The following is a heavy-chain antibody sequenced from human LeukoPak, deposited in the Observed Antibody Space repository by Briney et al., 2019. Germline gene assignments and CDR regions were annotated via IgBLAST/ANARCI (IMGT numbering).Heavy chain of an antibody. D-gene: IGHD3-10*01. V-gene: IGHV3-11*05. CDR1: GFTFSDYY. CDR3: ARAARYYGSGFDAFDI. J-gene: IGHJ3*02. CDR2: IGSSSSYT. Sequence: PGGSLRLSCAASGFTFSDYYMSWIRQAPGKGLEWVSYIGSSSSYTNYADSVKGRFTISRDNAKNSLYLQMNSLRAEDTAVYYCARAARYYGSGFDAFDIWGQGTMVTVSS.